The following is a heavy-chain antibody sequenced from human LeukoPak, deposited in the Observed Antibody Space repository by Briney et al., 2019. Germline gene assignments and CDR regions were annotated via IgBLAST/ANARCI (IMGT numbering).Heavy chain of an antibody. CDR3: ARVGAAAGRLV. D-gene: IGHD6-13*01. CDR2: ISSSSSYI. Sequence: GGSLRLSCAASGFTFSSYSMNWVRQAPGKGLEWVSSISSSSSYIYYADSVKGRFTISRDNAKNSLYLQMNSLRAEDTAVYYCARVGAAAGRLVWGQGTLVTVSS. J-gene: IGHJ4*02. V-gene: IGHV3-21*01. CDR1: GFTFSSYS.